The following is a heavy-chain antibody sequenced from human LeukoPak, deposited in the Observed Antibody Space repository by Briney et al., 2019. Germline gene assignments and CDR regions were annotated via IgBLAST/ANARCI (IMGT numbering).Heavy chain of an antibody. CDR1: GYTFTSYG. V-gene: IGHV1-18*01. J-gene: IGHJ4*02. CDR2: ISAYNGNT. D-gene: IGHD3-22*01. CDR3: ARDSPMIVVVMLDY. Sequence: GASVKVSCKASGYTFTSYGISWVRQAPGQGLEWMGWISAYNGNTNYAQKLQGRVTMTTDTSTSTAYMELRSLRSDDTAVYYCARDSPMIVVVMLDYWGQGTLVTVSS.